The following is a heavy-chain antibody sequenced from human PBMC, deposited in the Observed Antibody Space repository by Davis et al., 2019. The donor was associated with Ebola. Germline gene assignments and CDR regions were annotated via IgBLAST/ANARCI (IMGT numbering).Heavy chain of an antibody. J-gene: IGHJ4*02. Sequence: GESLKISCASSGFTLSDFDMNWVRLAPGKGLEWVASISSPSRSYIFYAESVKGRFTISRDNAKNSLYLQMNSLRAEDTAVYYCARDRVVAVSYYFDYWGQGTLVTVSS. CDR2: ISSPSRSYI. V-gene: IGHV3-21*01. D-gene: IGHD2-15*01. CDR1: GFTLSDFD. CDR3: ARDRVVAVSYYFDY.